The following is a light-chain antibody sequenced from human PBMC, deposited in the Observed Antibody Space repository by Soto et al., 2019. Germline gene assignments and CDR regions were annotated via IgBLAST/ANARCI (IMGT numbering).Light chain of an antibody. CDR1: QDASNW. CDR3: QQTYSFPYT. Sequence: DIQMTQSPSSVSASVGDRVTITCRASQDASNWLAWYQQKLGTAPKLLIYGASNLHSGVPSRFSGSGYGTDFTLTITSLQPEDFATYYCQQTYSFPYTFGQGTRLEIK. CDR2: GAS. J-gene: IGKJ2*01. V-gene: IGKV1-12*02.